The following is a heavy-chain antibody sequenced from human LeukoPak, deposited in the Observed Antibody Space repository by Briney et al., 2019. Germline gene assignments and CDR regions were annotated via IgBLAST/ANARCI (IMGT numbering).Heavy chain of an antibody. V-gene: IGHV3-20*04. CDR2: INWNGGST. D-gene: IGHD2-15*01. Sequence: GGSLRLSCTASGFTFGDYAMSWFRQAPGKGLEWVSGINWNGGSTGYADSVKGRFTISRDNAKNSLYLQMNSLRAEDTALYYCARIIGYCSGGSCYSGALGALQYWGQGTLVTVSS. CDR3: ARIIGYCSGGSCYSGALGALQY. CDR1: GFTFGDYA. J-gene: IGHJ4*02.